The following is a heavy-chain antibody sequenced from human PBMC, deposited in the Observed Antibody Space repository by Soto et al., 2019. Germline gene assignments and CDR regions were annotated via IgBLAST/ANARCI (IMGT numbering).Heavy chain of an antibody. D-gene: IGHD1-26*01. CDR3: ARGVTAGVDY. CDR2: MQHSSGRT. Sequence: QVQLVQSGAEVREPGASVKVSCKASGYSFTSLDINWVRQTTGQRLEWMGWMQHSSGRTGYAQKFQGRVTMTRDTSINTAYMELSILTSDDTAFFYCARGVTAGVDYWGQGSLVTFSS. V-gene: IGHV1-8*01. CDR1: GYSFTSLD. J-gene: IGHJ4*02.